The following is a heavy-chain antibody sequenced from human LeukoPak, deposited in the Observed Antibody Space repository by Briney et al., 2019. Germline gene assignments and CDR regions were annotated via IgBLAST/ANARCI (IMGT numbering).Heavy chain of an antibody. CDR2: INHSGST. D-gene: IGHD3-22*01. J-gene: IGHJ3*02. CDR3: ARSGYYFGTFKEVDAFDI. Sequence: SETLSLTCTVSGGSISSGDYYWSWIRQPPGKGLEWIGEINHSGSTNYNPSLKSRVTISVDTSKNQFSLKLSSVTAADTAVYYCARSGYYFGTFKEVDAFDIWGQGTMVTVSS. CDR1: GGSISSGDYY. V-gene: IGHV4-39*07.